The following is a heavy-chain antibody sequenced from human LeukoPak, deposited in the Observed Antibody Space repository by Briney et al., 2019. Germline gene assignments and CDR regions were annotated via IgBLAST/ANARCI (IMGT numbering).Heavy chain of an antibody. D-gene: IGHD1/OR15-1a*01. CDR2: ISSNGGST. CDR3: TRDLTRTGDY. V-gene: IGHV3-64*04. CDR1: GFTFSSYA. J-gene: IGHJ4*02. Sequence: PGGSLRLSCAASGFTFSSYAMHWVRQAPGKGLEYVSAISSNGGSTYYADSVKGRFTISRDNSRNTLYLQMSSLRAEDTAVYYGTRDLTRTGDYWGQGTLVTVSS.